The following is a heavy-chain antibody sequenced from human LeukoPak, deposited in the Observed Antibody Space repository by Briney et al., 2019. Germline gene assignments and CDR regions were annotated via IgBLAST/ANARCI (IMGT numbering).Heavy chain of an antibody. CDR3: ARGRAANFDY. J-gene: IGHJ4*02. CDR2: IYHSGNT. D-gene: IGHD2-15*01. Sequence: PSETQSLTCTVSGYSISSGYYWGWIRQPPGKGLGWIGSIYHSGNTFYNPSLKTRVTIPVDTSKNQFSLKLSSVTAADTAVYYCARGRAANFDYWGQGTLVTVSS. V-gene: IGHV4-38-2*02. CDR1: GYSISSGYY.